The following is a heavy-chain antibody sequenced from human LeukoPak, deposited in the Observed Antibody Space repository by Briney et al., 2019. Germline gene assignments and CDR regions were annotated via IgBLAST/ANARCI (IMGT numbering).Heavy chain of an antibody. D-gene: IGHD2-2*01. CDR1: GFTFSSYW. J-gene: IGHJ4*02. Sequence: GGSLRLSCAASGFTFSSYWMSWVRQAPGKGLEWVANIKQDGSEKYYVDSVKGRFTISRDNAKNSLYLQMNSLRAEDTAVYYCARVGLGYCSSTSCYSVGQEEDYWGQGTLVTVSS. V-gene: IGHV3-7*01. CDR3: ARVGLGYCSSTSCYSVGQEEDY. CDR2: IKQDGSEK.